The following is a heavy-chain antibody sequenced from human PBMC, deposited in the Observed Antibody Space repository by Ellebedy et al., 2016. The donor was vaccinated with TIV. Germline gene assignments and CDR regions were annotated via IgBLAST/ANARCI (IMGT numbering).Heavy chain of an antibody. CDR3: SRGGGCGGGTCYYPDF. Sequence: GESLKISCAASGFTFSSYSLNWVRQAPGKGLEWVSSISTINSYADSVRGRFTIPRDNAKNSLYLQMNSLRAEDTAVYYCSRGGGCGGGTCYYPDFWGQGTLVTVSS. V-gene: IGHV3-21*01. CDR1: GFTFSSYS. D-gene: IGHD2-15*01. CDR2: ISTINSY. J-gene: IGHJ4*02.